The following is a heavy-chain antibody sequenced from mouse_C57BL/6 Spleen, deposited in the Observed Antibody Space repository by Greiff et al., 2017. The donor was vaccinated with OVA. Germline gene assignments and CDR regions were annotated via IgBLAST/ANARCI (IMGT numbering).Heavy chain of an antibody. CDR2: IYPGDGDT. Sequence: VQLQQSGPELVKPGASVKISCKASGYAFSSSWMNWVKQRPGKGLEWIGRIYPGDGDTNYNGKFKGKATLTADKSSSTAYMQLSSLTSEDSAVYFCGVSGYYGNYYYFDYWGQGTTLTVSS. V-gene: IGHV1-82*01. CDR3: GVSGYYGNYYYFDY. CDR1: GYAFSSSW. D-gene: IGHD2-1*01. J-gene: IGHJ2*01.